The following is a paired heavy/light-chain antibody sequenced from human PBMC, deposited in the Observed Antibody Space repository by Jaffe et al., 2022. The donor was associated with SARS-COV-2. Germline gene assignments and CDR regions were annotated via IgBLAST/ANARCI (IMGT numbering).Light chain of an antibody. V-gene: IGKV1-5*03. CDR2: KAS. CDR3: QHYNNYPYT. J-gene: IGKJ2*01. Sequence: DIQMTQSPSTLSVSVGDRVTITCRASQSISSWLAWYQQKPGKAPKVLIYKASTLETGVPSRFSGSGSGTEFTLTISSLHPDDFATYYCQHYNNYPYTFGQGTKVEIK. CDR1: QSISSW.
Heavy chain of an antibody. CDR3: ARADRFWGGYPAPRDY. CDR2: INPNGGST. CDR1: GYSFTSYY. D-gene: IGHD3-3*01. J-gene: IGHJ4*02. V-gene: IGHV1-46*01. Sequence: QVQLVQSGTEVGKPGASVKISCKASGYSFTSYYVHWVRQAPGQGLEWVGIINPNGGSTSYTQNFQGRVTMTSDTSTSTVYMELTSLTFDDTAVYYCARADRFWGGYPAPRDYWGQGTLVTVS.